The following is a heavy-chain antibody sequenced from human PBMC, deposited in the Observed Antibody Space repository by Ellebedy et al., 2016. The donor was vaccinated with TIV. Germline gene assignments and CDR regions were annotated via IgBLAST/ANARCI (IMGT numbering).Heavy chain of an antibody. CDR2: VYSSGST. V-gene: IGHV4-59*03. Sequence: SETLSLTCAVSGGSISSYYWSWIRQSPGKGLEWIGYVYSSGSTNYNPSLKSRVTLSMDMSKNQFSLKLRSAIAADTAVYYCARLNNWFDPWGQGTLVTVSS. CDR3: ARLNNWFDP. CDR1: GGSISSYY. J-gene: IGHJ5*02.